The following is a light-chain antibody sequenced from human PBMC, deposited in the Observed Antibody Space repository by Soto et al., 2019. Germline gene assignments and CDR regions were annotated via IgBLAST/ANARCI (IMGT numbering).Light chain of an antibody. J-gene: IGLJ1*01. CDR3: CSYGGRSTYV. Sequence: QSALTQPASVSGSPGQSITISCTGTSSAVGSYNLVSWYQQHPGKAPKLMIYEVSKRPSGVSNRFSGSKSANTASLTSSGLQADDEADYYCCSYGGRSTYVFGTGTKLTVL. CDR2: EVS. CDR1: SSAVGSYNL. V-gene: IGLV2-23*02.